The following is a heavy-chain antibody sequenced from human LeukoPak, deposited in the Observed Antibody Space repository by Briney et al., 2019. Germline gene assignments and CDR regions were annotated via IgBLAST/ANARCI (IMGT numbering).Heavy chain of an antibody. Sequence: GESLRISCKGSGYSFTNYRISWVRHMPGRGLEWMGWIDASDSYTNYSPSFQGHVTISADKSISTAYLQWSGLKASDTAMYYCATHDYGDFGDYWGQGTLVTVSS. CDR3: ATHDYGDFGDY. CDR1: GYSFTNYR. CDR2: IDASDSYT. J-gene: IGHJ4*02. D-gene: IGHD4-17*01. V-gene: IGHV5-10-1*01.